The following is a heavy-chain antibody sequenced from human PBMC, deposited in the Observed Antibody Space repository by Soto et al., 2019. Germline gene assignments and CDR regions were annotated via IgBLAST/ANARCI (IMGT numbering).Heavy chain of an antibody. CDR1: GGTFSSYA. V-gene: IGHV1-69*13. Sequence: ASVKVSCKASGGTFSSYAISWVRQAPGQGLEWMGGIIPIFGTANYAQKFQGRVTITADESTSTAYMELSSLRSEDTAVYYCAREDCGGDCYSGYYYYGMDVWGQGTTVTV. CDR3: AREDCGGDCYSGYYYYGMDV. CDR2: IIPIFGTA. J-gene: IGHJ6*02. D-gene: IGHD2-21*02.